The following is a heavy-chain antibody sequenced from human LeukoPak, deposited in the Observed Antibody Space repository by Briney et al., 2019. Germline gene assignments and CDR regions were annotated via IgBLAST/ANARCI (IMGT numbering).Heavy chain of an antibody. D-gene: IGHD6-19*01. Sequence: GGSLRLSCAASGFTFSSYGMHWVRQAPGKGLEWVAVIWYDGSNKYYADSVKGRFTISRDNSKNTLYLQMNSLRAEDTAVYYCAKPYSSGWNIFDYWGQGTLVTVSS. V-gene: IGHV3-33*06. CDR3: AKPYSSGWNIFDY. J-gene: IGHJ4*02. CDR2: IWYDGSNK. CDR1: GFTFSSYG.